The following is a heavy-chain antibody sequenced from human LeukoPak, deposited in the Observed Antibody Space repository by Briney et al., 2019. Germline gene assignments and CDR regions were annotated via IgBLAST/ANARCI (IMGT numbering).Heavy chain of an antibody. D-gene: IGHD1-7*01. J-gene: IGHJ6*03. CDR1: GYTFTGYY. V-gene: IGHV1-2*02. Sequence: GASVKVSCKASGYTFTGYYMHWVRQAPGQGLEWVGWINPNSGGTNYAQKFQGRVTMTRDTSISTAYMELSRLRSDDTAVYYCARGSSITGTISYYYYYMDVWGKGTTVTVSS. CDR2: INPNSGGT. CDR3: ARGSSITGTISYYYYYMDV.